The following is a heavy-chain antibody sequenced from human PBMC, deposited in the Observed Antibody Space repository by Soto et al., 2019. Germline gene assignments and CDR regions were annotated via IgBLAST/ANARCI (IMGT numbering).Heavy chain of an antibody. CDR1: GGTFSSYA. D-gene: IGHD3-10*01. J-gene: IGHJ4*02. CDR3: XXFPTYYYGSGSDGRVY. V-gene: IGHV1-69*01. Sequence: QVQLVQSGAEVKKPGSSVKVSCKASGGTFSSYAISWVRQAPGQGLEWMGGIIPIFGTANYAQKFQGRVTITADESTSTAYXELSSLRXEXTXVYXXXXFPTYYYGSGSDGRVYWGQGTLVTVSS. CDR2: IIPIFGTA.